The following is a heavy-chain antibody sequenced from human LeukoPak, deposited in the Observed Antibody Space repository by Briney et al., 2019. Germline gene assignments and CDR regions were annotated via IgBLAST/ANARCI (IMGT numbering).Heavy chain of an antibody. CDR3: AELGITMIGGV. CDR2: ISYDGSNK. D-gene: IGHD3-10*02. CDR1: GFNFSSYA. V-gene: IGHV3-30*04. J-gene: IGHJ6*04. Sequence: GGSLRLSCAASGFNFSSYAMHWVRQAPGKGLEWVAVISYDGSNKYYVDSVKGRFTISRDNAKNSLYLQMNSLRAEDTAVYYCAELGITMIGGVWGKGTTVTISS.